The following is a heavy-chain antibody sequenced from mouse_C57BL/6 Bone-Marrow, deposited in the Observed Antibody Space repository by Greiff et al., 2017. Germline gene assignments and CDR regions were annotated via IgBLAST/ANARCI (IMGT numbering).Heavy chain of an antibody. CDR1: GYTFTDYY. Sequence: VQLQQSGPELVKPGASVKISCKASGYTFTDYYMNWVKQSHGKSLEWIGDINPNNGGTSYNQKFKGKATLTVDKSSSTAYMELRSLTSEDSAVYYCASCGYPVDYWGQGTTLTVSS. D-gene: IGHD2-2*01. CDR2: INPNNGGT. J-gene: IGHJ2*01. CDR3: ASCGYPVDY. V-gene: IGHV1-26*01.